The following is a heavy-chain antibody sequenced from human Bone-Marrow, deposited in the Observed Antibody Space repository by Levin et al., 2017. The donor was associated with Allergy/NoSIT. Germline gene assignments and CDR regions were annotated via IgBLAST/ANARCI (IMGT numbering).Heavy chain of an antibody. CDR3: ASRYCDGAACYSSFDF. D-gene: IGHD2-21*01. CDR1: GGTFSSYA. J-gene: IGHJ4*02. V-gene: IGHV1-69*01. Sequence: KISCKASGGTFSSYAISWVRQAPGQGLEWMGGIIPMFGTPNYAQMLPDRVTITADESTSTAYMELSSLRSEDTALYYCASRYCDGAACYSSFDFWGQGTLVTVSS. CDR2: IIPMFGTP.